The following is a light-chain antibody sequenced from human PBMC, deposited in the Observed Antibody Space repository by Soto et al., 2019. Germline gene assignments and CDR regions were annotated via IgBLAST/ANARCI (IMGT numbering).Light chain of an antibody. V-gene: IGLV2-8*01. CDR3: SSYAGTTNAV. CDR2: EVT. J-gene: IGLJ1*01. CDR1: SSDIGDYNY. Sequence: QSVLTQPPAASGSPGQSVTFSCTGTSSDIGDYNYVSWYQQHPGKAPKLMIYEVTKRPSWVPDLFSGSKSGNTASLTVSGLPADDEADYYCSSYAGTTNAVFGTGPKVNVL.